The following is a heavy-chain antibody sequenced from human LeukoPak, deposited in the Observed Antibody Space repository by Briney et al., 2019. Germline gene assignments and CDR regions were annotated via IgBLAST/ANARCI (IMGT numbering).Heavy chain of an antibody. J-gene: IGHJ5*02. CDR1: GYTFTSYA. D-gene: IGHD6-19*01. CDR3: AREVTGYSSGWHLNWFDP. CDR2: INAGNGNT. V-gene: IGHV1-3*01. Sequence: ASVKVSCKASGYTFTSYAMHWVRQAPAQRLEWMGWINAGNGNTKYSQKFQGRVTITRDTSASTAYMELSSLRSEDTAVYYCAREVTGYSSGWHLNWFDPWGQGTLVTVSS.